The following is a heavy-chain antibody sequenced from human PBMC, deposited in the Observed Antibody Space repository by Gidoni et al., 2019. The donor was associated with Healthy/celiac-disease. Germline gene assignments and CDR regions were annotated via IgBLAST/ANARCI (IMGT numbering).Heavy chain of an antibody. D-gene: IGHD4-17*01. CDR2: LSYDGSNK. CDR3: AKGPEGYGDYVLLDY. J-gene: IGHJ4*02. V-gene: IGHV3-30*18. Sequence: QVQLVESGGGVVEPGRALRLSCAAYGFTFSSYGMHWVRQAPGKGLEWVAVLSYDGSNKYYADSVKGRFPISRDNSKNTLYLQMNSLRAEDTAVYYCAKGPEGYGDYVLLDYWGQGTLVTVSS. CDR1: GFTFSSYG.